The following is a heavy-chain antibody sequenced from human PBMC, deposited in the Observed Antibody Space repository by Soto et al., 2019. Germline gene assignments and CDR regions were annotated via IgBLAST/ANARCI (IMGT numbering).Heavy chain of an antibody. Sequence: QVQLVQSGAEVKKPGSSVKVSCKASGDTFSSYAINWVRQAPGQGLEWMGGIIPMFGTANYAQKFKGRVTITAGESTSSVYMEVRGLRSEDTAAYYCARVGPAHYYDSSGYYSPLDYWGQGTLVTVSS. D-gene: IGHD3-22*01. CDR1: GDTFSSYA. CDR2: IIPMFGTA. V-gene: IGHV1-69*01. J-gene: IGHJ4*02. CDR3: ARVGPAHYYDSSGYYSPLDY.